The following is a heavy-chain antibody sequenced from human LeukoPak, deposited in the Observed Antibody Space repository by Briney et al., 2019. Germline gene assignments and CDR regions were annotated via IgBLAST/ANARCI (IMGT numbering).Heavy chain of an antibody. V-gene: IGHV4-34*01. CDR3: ARGLSYYDILTGYSNYGMDV. J-gene: IGHJ6*02. CDR1: GGSFSGYY. Sequence: KSSETLSLTCAVYGGSFSGYYWSWIRQPPGKGLEWIGEINHSGSTNYNPSLKSRVTISVDTSKNQFSLKLSSVTAADTAVYYCARGLSYYDILTGYSNYGMDVWGQGTTVTVSS. D-gene: IGHD3-9*01. CDR2: INHSGST.